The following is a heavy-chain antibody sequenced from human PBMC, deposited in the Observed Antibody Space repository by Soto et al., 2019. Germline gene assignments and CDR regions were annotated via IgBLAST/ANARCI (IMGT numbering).Heavy chain of an antibody. Sequence: GGSLRLSCAASGFTFSSYGMHWVRQAPGKGLEWVAVISYDGSNKYYADSVKGRFTISRDNSKNTLYLQMNSLRAEDTAVYYCAKFIAATRGAFDIWGQGTMVTVSS. V-gene: IGHV3-30*18. CDR2: ISYDGSNK. J-gene: IGHJ3*02. CDR1: GFTFSSYG. CDR3: AKFIAATRGAFDI. D-gene: IGHD6-13*01.